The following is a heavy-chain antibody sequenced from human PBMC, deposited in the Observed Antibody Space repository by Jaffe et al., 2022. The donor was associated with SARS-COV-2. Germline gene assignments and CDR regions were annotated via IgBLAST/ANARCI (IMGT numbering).Heavy chain of an antibody. CDR3: ARVAGYSSSWYSSGFDL. V-gene: IGHV3-74*01. Sequence: EVQLVESGGGLVQPGGSLRLSCAASGFTFSTYWMHWVRQAPGRGLVWVSRINGDESSTIYADSVKGRFTISRDNVKHALYLQMNSLRAEDTAVYYCARVAGYSSSWYSSGFDLWGRGTQVTVSS. D-gene: IGHD6-13*01. CDR2: INGDESST. J-gene: IGHJ2*01. CDR1: GFTFSTYW.